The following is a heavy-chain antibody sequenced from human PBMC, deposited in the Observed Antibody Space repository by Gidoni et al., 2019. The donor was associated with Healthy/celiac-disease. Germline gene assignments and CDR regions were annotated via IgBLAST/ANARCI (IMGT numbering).Heavy chain of an antibody. CDR2: INHSGST. D-gene: IGHD6-13*01. CDR3: ARGFVPVNIAAAGTGDY. Sequence: QVQLQQWGAGLLKPSETLSLTCAVDGGSFSGYYWSWIRQPPGKGLEWIGEINHSGSTNYNPSLKSRVTISVDTSKNQFSLKLSSVTAADTAVYYCARGFVPVNIAAAGTGDYWGQGTLVTVSS. J-gene: IGHJ4*02. CDR1: GGSFSGYY. V-gene: IGHV4-34*01.